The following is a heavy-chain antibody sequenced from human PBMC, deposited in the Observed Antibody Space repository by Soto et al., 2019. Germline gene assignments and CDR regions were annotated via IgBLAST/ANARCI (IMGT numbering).Heavy chain of an antibody. CDR1: GGTFSSYA. CDR2: IIPIFGTA. CDR3: ARDREVLNYGDSRGYYYGMDV. V-gene: IGHV1-69*01. J-gene: IGHJ6*02. D-gene: IGHD4-17*01. Sequence: QVQLVQSGAEVKKPGSSVKVSCTASGGTFSSYAISWVRQAPGQGLEWMGGIIPIFGTANYAHKFQGRVTITADESTSTAYMELSSLRSEDTAVYYCARDREVLNYGDSRGYYYGMDVWGQGTTVTVSS.